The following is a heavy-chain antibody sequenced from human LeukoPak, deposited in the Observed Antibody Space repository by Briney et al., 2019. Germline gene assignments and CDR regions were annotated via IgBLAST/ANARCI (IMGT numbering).Heavy chain of an antibody. CDR2: INHSGRT. CDR1: GGSLSGSY. D-gene: IGHD2-2*01. V-gene: IGHV4-34*01. CDR3: ARDPCSSINCPLRF. Sequence: SETLSLTCAVSGGSLSGSYCTWVRQSPGEGLEWIGEINHSGRTNYNPSLQSRVTISLDTTRSQFSPILRSVTAADTAVYYCARDPCSSINCPLRFWGQGTLVTVSS. J-gene: IGHJ4*02.